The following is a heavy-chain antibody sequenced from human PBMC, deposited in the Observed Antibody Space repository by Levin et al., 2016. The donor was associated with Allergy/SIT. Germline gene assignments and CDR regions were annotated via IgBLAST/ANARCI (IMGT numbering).Heavy chain of an antibody. CDR2: ISTSATTI. CDR3: ARGLKFSPYGVNPGYHYYGLDV. D-gene: IGHD4/OR15-4a*01. Sequence: WIRQPPGKGLEWVSYISTSATTIDYADSVKGRFTISRDNAQSSLYLQMNSLRAEDTAVYYCARGLKFSPYGVNPGYHYYGLDVWGQGTTVTVSS. V-gene: IGHV3-11*01. J-gene: IGHJ6*02.